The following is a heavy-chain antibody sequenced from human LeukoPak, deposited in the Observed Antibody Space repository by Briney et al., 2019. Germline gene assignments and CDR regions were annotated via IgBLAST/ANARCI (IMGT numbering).Heavy chain of an antibody. D-gene: IGHD4-17*01. CDR3: ARPYGDGRGDYFDY. Sequence: PGGSLRLSWAASGFTFSSYGMHWVRQAPVKGLEWVAVIWYDGSNKYYADSVKGRFTISRDNSKNTLYLQMNSLRAEDTAVYYCARPYGDGRGDYFDYWGQGTLVTVSS. CDR2: IWYDGSNK. V-gene: IGHV3-33*01. CDR1: GFTFSSYG. J-gene: IGHJ4*02.